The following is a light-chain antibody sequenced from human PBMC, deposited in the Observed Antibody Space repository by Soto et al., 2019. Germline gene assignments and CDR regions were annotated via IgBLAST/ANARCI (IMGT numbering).Light chain of an antibody. CDR1: QSISSW. V-gene: IGKV1-5*03. Sequence: DIQMTQSPSTLSASVGDRVTITCRASQSISSWLAWNQQKPGKAPKLLIYEASSLESGVPSRFSGSGSGTEFTLSISSLQPDDFASYYCQHYNDDSRTFGLGTKVEIK. CDR2: EAS. CDR3: QHYNDDSRT. J-gene: IGKJ1*01.